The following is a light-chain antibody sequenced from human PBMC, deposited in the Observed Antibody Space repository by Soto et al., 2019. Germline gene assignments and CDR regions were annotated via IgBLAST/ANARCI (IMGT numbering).Light chain of an antibody. J-gene: IGLJ2*01. CDR1: SSDVVAYNY. V-gene: IGLV2-14*01. Sequence: QSVLTQPASVSGSPGQSITISCTGTSSDVVAYNYVSWYQQHPGKAPQLMIYDVSNRPSGVSNRFSGSKSGNTASLTISWLQPEDESDYYCSSSIAGSTLNVVFGGGTKVTVL. CDR3: SSSIAGSTLNVV. CDR2: DVS.